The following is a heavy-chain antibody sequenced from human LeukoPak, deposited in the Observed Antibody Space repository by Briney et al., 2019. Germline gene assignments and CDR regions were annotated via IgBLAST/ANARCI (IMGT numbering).Heavy chain of an antibody. CDR1: GFTFSRSG. Sequence: GGSLRLSCVASGFTFSRSGMRWVRQAPGKGLEWVAVISHDGSSKHCADSVKGRFTISRDNSKNTLYLQMNSLRTEDTAVYYCAKDRSSTWSIDYWGQGTLVTVSS. V-gene: IGHV3-30*18. CDR3: AKDRSSTWSIDY. D-gene: IGHD6-13*01. CDR2: ISHDGSSK. J-gene: IGHJ4*02.